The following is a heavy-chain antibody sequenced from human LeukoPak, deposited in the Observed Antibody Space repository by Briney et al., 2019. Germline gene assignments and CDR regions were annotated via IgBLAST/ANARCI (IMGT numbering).Heavy chain of an antibody. V-gene: IGHV3-23*01. CDR3: AKAGYDFWSGYWSRFDY. CDR1: GFTFSSYA. D-gene: IGHD3-3*01. CDR2: ISGSGGST. Sequence: AGGSLRLSCAASGFTFSSYAMIWLRQAPGKGLEWVSAISGSGGSTYYADSVEGRFTISRDNSKNTLYQQMNSLRAEETAVYYCAKAGYDFWSGYWSRFDYWGQGTLVTVSS. J-gene: IGHJ4*02.